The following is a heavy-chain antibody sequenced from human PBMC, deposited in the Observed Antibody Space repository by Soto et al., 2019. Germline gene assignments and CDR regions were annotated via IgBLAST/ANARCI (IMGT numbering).Heavy chain of an antibody. J-gene: IGHJ4*02. CDR3: ARERGGYSSDY. CDR1: GFTFRGYW. CDR2: INGDGSYT. Sequence: EVQLAESGGGLVQPGGSLRLSCVASGFTFRGYWMHWIRQVPGKGLIWVSRINGDGSYTNYADSVKGRFTISRDNAKNTLYLQMTSLRAEDTAVYYCARERGGYSSDYWGQGTLVTVSS. V-gene: IGHV3-74*01. D-gene: IGHD2-15*01.